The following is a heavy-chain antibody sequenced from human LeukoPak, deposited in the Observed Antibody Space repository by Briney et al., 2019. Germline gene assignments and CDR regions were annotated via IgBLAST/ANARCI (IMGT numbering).Heavy chain of an antibody. CDR2: IYDGGST. D-gene: IGHD2-8*01. J-gene: IGHJ4*02. V-gene: IGHV3-66*01. Sequence: GGPVPHSCAASGFTVSSNSMSWARQAPGKGLEWASVIYDGGSTYHTDSVKGRFSISRDNSKNTVSLQMNSLRAEDTAVYYCARALKYDSESTNECYEYVDYWGQGTLVTVSS. CDR3: ARALKYDSESTNECYEYVDY. CDR1: GFTVSSNS.